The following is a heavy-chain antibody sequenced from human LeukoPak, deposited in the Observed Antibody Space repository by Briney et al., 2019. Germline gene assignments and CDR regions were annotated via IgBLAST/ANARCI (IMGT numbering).Heavy chain of an antibody. CDR1: GGSFSGYY. CDR2: INHSGST. Sequence: SETLTLTCAVYGGSFSGYYWSWIRQPPGKGLEWIGEINHSGSTNYNPSLKSRVTISVDTSKNQFSLKLSSVTAADTAVYYCARAGYMYSSGWYMDYWGQGTLVTVSS. V-gene: IGHV4-34*01. D-gene: IGHD6-19*01. CDR3: ARAGYMYSSGWYMDY. J-gene: IGHJ4*02.